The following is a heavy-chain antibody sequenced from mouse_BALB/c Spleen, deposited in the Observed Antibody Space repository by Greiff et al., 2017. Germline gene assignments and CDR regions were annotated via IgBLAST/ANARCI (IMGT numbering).Heavy chain of an antibody. V-gene: IGHV14-3*02. J-gene: IGHJ4*01. D-gene: IGHD1-1*01. CDR2: IDPANGNT. CDR3: ARVYLPLYAMDY. Sequence: EVQLVESGAELVKPGASVKLSCTASGFNIKDTYMHWVKQRPEQGLEWIGRIDPANGNTKYDPKFQGKATITADTSSNTAYLQLSSLTSEDTAVYYCARVYLPLYAMDYWGQGTSVTVSS. CDR1: GFNIKDTY.